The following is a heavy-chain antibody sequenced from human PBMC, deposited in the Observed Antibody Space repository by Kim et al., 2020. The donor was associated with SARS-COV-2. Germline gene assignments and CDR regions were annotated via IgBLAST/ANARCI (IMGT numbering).Heavy chain of an antibody. CDR3: AKGLEPITMVQVAGYYFDY. CDR1: GFTFSSYA. D-gene: IGHD3-10*01. V-gene: IGHV3-23*01. CDR2: ISGSGGST. Sequence: GGSLRLSCAASGFTFSSYAMSWVRQAPGKGLEWVSAISGSGGSTYYADSVKGRFTISRDNSKNTLYLQMNSLRAEDTAVYYCAKGLEPITMVQVAGYYFDYWGQGTLVTVSS. J-gene: IGHJ4*02.